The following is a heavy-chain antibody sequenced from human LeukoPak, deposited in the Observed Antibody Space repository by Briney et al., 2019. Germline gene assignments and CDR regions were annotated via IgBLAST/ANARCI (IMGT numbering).Heavy chain of an antibody. CDR1: GYVFTSFD. D-gene: IGHD1-26*01. J-gene: IGHJ3*02. Sequence: GASVKVSCKASGYVFTSFDINWVRQATGQGLEWMGWLNPNSGHTAYAQKFQDRVTMTRSTSISTAYMELSSLRFEDTAVYYCARGRGGSYGYVFDIWGQGTMVTVSS. V-gene: IGHV1-8*01. CDR3: ARGRGGSYGYVFDI. CDR2: LNPNSGHT.